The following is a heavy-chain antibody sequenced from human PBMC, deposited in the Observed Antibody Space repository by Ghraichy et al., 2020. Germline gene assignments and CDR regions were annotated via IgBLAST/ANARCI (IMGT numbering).Heavy chain of an antibody. Sequence: GESLNISCAASGFTFSSYGMHWVRQAPGKGLEWVAFIRYDGSNKYYVDSVKGRFTISRDNSKNTLYLQMNSLRAEDTAVYYCAKGQWLVESWFDPWGQGTLVTVSS. CDR1: GFTFSSYG. D-gene: IGHD6-19*01. J-gene: IGHJ5*02. CDR2: IRYDGSNK. V-gene: IGHV3-30*02. CDR3: AKGQWLVESWFDP.